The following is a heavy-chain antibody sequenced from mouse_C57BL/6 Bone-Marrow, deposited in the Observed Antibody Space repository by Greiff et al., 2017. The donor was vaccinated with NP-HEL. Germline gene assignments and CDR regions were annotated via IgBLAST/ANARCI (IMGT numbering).Heavy chain of an antibody. CDR3: ARGMPIYYYGSSYAMDY. D-gene: IGHD1-1*01. Sequence: QVQLQQPGAELVKPGASVKLSCKASGYTFTSYWMHWVKQRPGQGLEWIGMIHPNSGSTNYNEKFKSKATLTVDKSSSTAYMQLSSLTSEDSAVYYCARGMPIYYYGSSYAMDYWGQGTSVTVSS. CDR1: GYTFTSYW. J-gene: IGHJ4*01. CDR2: IHPNSGST. V-gene: IGHV1-64*01.